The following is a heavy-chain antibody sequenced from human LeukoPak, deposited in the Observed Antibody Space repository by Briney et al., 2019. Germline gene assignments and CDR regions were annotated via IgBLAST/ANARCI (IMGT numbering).Heavy chain of an antibody. CDR1: GFTFSSYG. D-gene: IGHD3-3*01. J-gene: IGHJ5*02. CDR2: IRYDGSNK. Sequence: GGSLRLSCAASGFTFSSYGMHWVRQAPGKGLEWVAFIRYDGSNKYYADSVKGRFTISRDNSKNTLYLQMNSLRAEDTAVCYCAKEPGGMEWLLSNWFDPWGQGTLVTVSS. V-gene: IGHV3-30*02. CDR3: AKEPGGMEWLLSNWFDP.